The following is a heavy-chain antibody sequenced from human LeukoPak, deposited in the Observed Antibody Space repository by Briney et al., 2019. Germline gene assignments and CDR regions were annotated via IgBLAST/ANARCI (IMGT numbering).Heavy chain of an antibody. Sequence: SETLSLTCAVSGGSISSGGYSWSWIRQPPGKGLEWIGYIYHSGSTYYSPSLKSRVTISVDRSKNQFSLKLSSVTAADTAVYYCARGVAGYSGYDSLDYWGQGTLVTVSS. CDR3: ARGVAGYSGYDSLDY. CDR1: GGSISSGGYS. J-gene: IGHJ4*02. CDR2: IYHSGST. V-gene: IGHV4-30-2*01. D-gene: IGHD5-12*01.